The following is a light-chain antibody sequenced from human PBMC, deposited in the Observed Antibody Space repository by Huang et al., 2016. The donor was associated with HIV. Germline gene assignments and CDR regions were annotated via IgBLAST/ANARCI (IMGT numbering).Light chain of an antibody. CDR1: QSVSSD. CDR3: QQYNDWPPST. V-gene: IGKV3-15*01. CDR2: GAT. J-gene: IGKJ2*02. Sequence: EIVMTQSPATLSVSPGERATFICRASQSVSSDFAWYQQKPGQAPRLLSYGATIRATGIPARFSGGGSGTDFTLTINNLQPEDFAVYYCQQYNDWPPSTFGQGTKLEIK.